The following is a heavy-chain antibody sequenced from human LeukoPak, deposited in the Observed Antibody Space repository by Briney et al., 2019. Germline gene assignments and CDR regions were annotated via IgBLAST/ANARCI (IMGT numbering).Heavy chain of an antibody. CDR2: INHSVST. CDR3: ARGSTVTRY. V-gene: IGHV4-34*01. D-gene: IGHD4-17*01. Sequence: PSETLSLTCAVYGGSFSGYYWSWIRQPPGKGLEWIGEINHSVSTNYNPCLKSRVTISVDTSKNQFSMKLSYVTAADTAVYYCARGSTVTRYWGQGTLVTVSS. J-gene: IGHJ4*02. CDR1: GGSFSGYY.